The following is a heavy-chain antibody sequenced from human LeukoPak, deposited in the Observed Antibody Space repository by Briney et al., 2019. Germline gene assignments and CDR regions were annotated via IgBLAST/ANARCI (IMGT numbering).Heavy chain of an antibody. D-gene: IGHD2-2*01. CDR3: ARHERPGGSSTSCYGY. Sequence: KVGESLKISCKGWGYSFTNYWIGWVRQMPGKGLEWMGIIYPGDSDTRYSPSFQGQVTISADKSISTAYLQWSSLKASDTAMYYCARHERPGGSSTSCYGYWGQGTLVTVSS. V-gene: IGHV5-51*01. CDR1: GYSFTNYW. J-gene: IGHJ4*02. CDR2: IYPGDSDT.